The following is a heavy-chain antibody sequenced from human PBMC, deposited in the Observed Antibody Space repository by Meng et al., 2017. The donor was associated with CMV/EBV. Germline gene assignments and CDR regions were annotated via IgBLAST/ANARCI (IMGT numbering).Heavy chain of an antibody. Sequence: AGFTFSSYAMHWVRQAPGKGLEWVAVISYDGSNKYYADSVKGRFTISRDNSKNTLYLQMNSLRAEDTAVYYCARDWSYGSGSYLVYWGHGTLVTVSS. CDR2: ISYDGSNK. D-gene: IGHD3-10*01. CDR1: GFTFSSYA. CDR3: ARDWSYGSGSYLVY. V-gene: IGHV3-30*01. J-gene: IGHJ4*01.